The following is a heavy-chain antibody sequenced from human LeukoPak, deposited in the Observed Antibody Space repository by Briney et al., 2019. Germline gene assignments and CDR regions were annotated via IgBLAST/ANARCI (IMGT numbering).Heavy chain of an antibody. CDR3: ARDTPGLAKLFDY. Sequence: GASVKVSFKASGYTFTDYYMHWVRQAPGQGLEWMGWLSGYTGATHYSMKLQGRLRLTTDTSTNTAYMELRSLRSDDTAVYFCARDTPGLAKLFDYWGQGTLVTVSS. CDR1: GYTFTDYY. D-gene: IGHD2-15*01. V-gene: IGHV1-18*04. CDR2: LSGYTGAT. J-gene: IGHJ4*02.